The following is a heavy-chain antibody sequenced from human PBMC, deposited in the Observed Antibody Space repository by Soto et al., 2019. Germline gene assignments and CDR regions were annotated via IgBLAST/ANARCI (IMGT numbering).Heavy chain of an antibody. CDR1: GYSISTGFN. V-gene: IGHV4-38-2*02. CDR2: IYHSGST. Sequence: ALTCAFPGYSISTGFNWAWIRQPPGKGLEWIGSIYHSGSTYYNLSLKSRVTISSDASKNQISLKLSSVTAADTALYYCARDWGR. CDR3: ARD. J-gene: IGHJ2*01.